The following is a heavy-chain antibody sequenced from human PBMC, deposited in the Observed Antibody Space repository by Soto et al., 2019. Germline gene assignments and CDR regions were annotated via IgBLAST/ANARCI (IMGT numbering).Heavy chain of an antibody. CDR3: ATRRGGSLYGMDV. V-gene: IGHV3-7*05. CDR2: INNDRSEI. Sequence: PGGSLRLSCAASGFAFGSYWMTWVRQAPGKGLEWVANINNDRSEINSVDSVRGRFTISRDNAKNSLYLQMNSLRAEDTAVYYCATRRGGSLYGMDVWGQGTTVTVSS. CDR1: GFAFGSYW. D-gene: IGHD2-15*01. J-gene: IGHJ6*02.